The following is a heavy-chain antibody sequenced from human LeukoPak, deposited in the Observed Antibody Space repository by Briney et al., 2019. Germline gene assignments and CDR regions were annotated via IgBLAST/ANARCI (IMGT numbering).Heavy chain of an antibody. D-gene: IGHD3-10*01. V-gene: IGHV1-3*01. CDR3: LFTDYYGSGSYEDAFDI. CDR1: GYTFTSYA. Sequence: ASVKVSCKASGYTFTSYAMHWVRQAPGQRLEWMGWINAGNGNTKYSQKFQGRVTMTRNTSISTAYMELSSLRSEDTAVYYCLFTDYYGSGSYEDAFDIWGQGTMVTVSS. CDR2: INAGNGNT. J-gene: IGHJ3*02.